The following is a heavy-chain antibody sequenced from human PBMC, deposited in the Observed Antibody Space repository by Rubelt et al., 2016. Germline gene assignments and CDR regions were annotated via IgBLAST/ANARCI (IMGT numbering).Heavy chain of an antibody. V-gene: IGHV1-18*01. Sequence: QVQLVQSGSELKKPGASVKVSCKASGYTFSMYGITWVRQAPGQGLEWMGWISVFSGNTNYAQKFQGRVTMTVDTSTSTANLDLGGLGSYDTAGYCCAGGSRVLTMVRGVTIAGWFDPWGQGSLVTVSS. CDR1: GYTFSMYG. CDR3: AGGSRVLTMVRGVTIAGWFDP. CDR2: ISVFSGNT. J-gene: IGHJ5*02. D-gene: IGHD3-10*01.